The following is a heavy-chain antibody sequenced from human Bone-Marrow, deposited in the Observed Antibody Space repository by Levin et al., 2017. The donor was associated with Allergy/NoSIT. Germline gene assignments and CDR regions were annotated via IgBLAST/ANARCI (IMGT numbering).Heavy chain of an antibody. CDR1: GFTVSESY. J-gene: IGHJ4*02. CDR2: TYADGDT. V-gene: IGHV3-53*01. Sequence: SGGSLRLSCAVSGFTVSESYMSWVRQAPGKGLEWVSATYADGDTYYADSVKGRFTVSRDSSVNTLYLQVHSLRVEDTAVYYCVRATRWLRSGFDYWGQGTLVTVSS. CDR3: VRATRWLRSGFDY. D-gene: IGHD5-12*01.